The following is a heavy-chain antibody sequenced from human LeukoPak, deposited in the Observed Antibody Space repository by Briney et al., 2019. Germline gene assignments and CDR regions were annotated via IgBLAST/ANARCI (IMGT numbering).Heavy chain of an antibody. V-gene: IGHV3-48*03. Sequence: GGSLRLSCAASGFTFSDYEMNCVRQAPGKGLEWVSHISSSGSIKYYADSVKGRFNISRDNAKNSLYLQMNSLRVEDTAIYYCARCTASCYANAFDVWGQGTLLTVSS. J-gene: IGHJ3*01. D-gene: IGHD2-2*01. CDR3: ARCTASCYANAFDV. CDR1: GFTFSDYE. CDR2: ISSSGSIK.